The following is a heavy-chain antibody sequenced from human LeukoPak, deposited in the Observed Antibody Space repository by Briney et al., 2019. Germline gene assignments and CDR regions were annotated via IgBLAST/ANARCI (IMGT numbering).Heavy chain of an antibody. CDR3: ARRDHSSGYYYDMDFDY. CDR2: IYPGDSDT. J-gene: IGHJ4*02. D-gene: IGHD3-22*01. V-gene: IGHV5-51*01. CDR1: GYSFTSYW. Sequence: GESLKISCKGSGYSFTSYWIGWVRQMPGKGLAWMGIIYPGDSDTRYSPSFQGQVTISADKSISTAYLQWSSLKASDTAMYYCARRDHSSGYYYDMDFDYWGQGTLVTVSS.